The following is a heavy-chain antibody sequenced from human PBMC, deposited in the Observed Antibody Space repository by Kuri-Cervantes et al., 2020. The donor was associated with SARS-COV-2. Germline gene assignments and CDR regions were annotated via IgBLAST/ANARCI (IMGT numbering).Heavy chain of an antibody. V-gene: IGHV3-48*01. J-gene: IGHJ4*02. D-gene: IGHD2-15*01. Sequence: GGSLRLSCVASGFTFSSYSMNWVRQAPGKGLEWVSYISSSRRTIYYADSVKGRFTISRDNAKNSLYLQMNSLRAEDTAVYYCASEIPGSCSYYFDCWGQGTLVTVSS. CDR3: ASEIPGSCSYYFDC. CDR1: GFTFSSYS. CDR2: ISSSRRTI.